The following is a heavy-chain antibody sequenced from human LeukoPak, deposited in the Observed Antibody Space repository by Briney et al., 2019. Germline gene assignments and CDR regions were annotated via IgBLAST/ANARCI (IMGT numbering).Heavy chain of an antibody. D-gene: IGHD1-26*01. J-gene: IGHJ6*03. CDR1: GYTFTGYY. CDR3: ARDRVSGSPDYYYYYMDV. V-gene: IGHV1-2*02. CDR2: INPNSGGT. Sequence: ASVKVSCKASGYTFTGYYMHWVRQAPGQGLEWMGWINPNSGGTSYAQKFQGRVTMTRDTSISTAYMELSRLRSDDTAVYYCARDRVSGSPDYYYYYMDVWGKGTTVTVSS.